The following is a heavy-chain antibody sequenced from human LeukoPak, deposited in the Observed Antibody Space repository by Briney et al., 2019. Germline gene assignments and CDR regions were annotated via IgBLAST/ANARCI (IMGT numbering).Heavy chain of an antibody. J-gene: IGHJ4*02. V-gene: IGHV3-21*01. D-gene: IGHD1-26*01. CDR3: ARDEYLGGAPTDY. CDR1: GFTFSSYS. CDR2: ISSSSSYI. Sequence: GGSLRLSCAASGFTFSSYSMNWVRQAPGKGLEWVSSISSSSSYIYYADSVKGRFTISRDNAKNSLYLQMNSLRAEDTAVYYCARDEYLGGAPTDYWGQGTLVTVSS.